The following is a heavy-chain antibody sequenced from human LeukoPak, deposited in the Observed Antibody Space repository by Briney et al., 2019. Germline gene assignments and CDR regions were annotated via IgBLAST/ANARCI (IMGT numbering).Heavy chain of an antibody. V-gene: IGHV3-53*01. CDR1: GFTVSGNY. D-gene: IGHD5-18*01. CDR2: FYSGAKI. Sequence: GGSLRLSCAASGFTVSGNYMSWVRQAPGKGLEWVSVFYSGAKIYYADSVKGRFTISRDDSKNTLYLQMSSLTVADTAVYYCARGSRQGYSYGYYFDYWGQGTLVTVSS. CDR3: ARGSRQGYSYGYYFDY. J-gene: IGHJ4*02.